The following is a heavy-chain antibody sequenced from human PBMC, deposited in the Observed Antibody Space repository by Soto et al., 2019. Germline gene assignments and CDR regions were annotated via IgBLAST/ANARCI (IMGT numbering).Heavy chain of an antibody. CDR1: GYTLRNYA. CDR3: MRDLNGGNPFDY. D-gene: IGHD2-8*01. CDR2: IDPGSGRA. J-gene: IGHJ4*02. V-gene: IGHV1-3*01. Sequence: QVPLVQSGAEVKKPGASVRVSCKPSGYTLRNYAIHWVRQAAGQSLEWLAWIDPGSGRATYSQKVQGRITVTRDISATTFYMDLTSLTSEDTAAYFCMRDLNGGNPFDYWGQGALVTVSS.